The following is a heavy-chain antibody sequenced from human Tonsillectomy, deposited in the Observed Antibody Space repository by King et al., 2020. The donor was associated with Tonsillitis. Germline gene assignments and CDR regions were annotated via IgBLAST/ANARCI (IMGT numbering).Heavy chain of an antibody. Sequence: QLVQSGAEVKKPGSSVKVSCKASGGTFSSHAITWVRQAPGQGLEWMAGIIPIFGTAHYAQNFQGRVTITADESTSTAYMELSSLRSEDTAVYYCARGAAAPGSWFDPWGPGTLVTVSS. CDR1: GGTFSSHA. CDR2: IIPIFGTA. J-gene: IGHJ5*02. CDR3: ARGAAAPGSWFDP. D-gene: IGHD6-13*01. V-gene: IGHV1-69*01.